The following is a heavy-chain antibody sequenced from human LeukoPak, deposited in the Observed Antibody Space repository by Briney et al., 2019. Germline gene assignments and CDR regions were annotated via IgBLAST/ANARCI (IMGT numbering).Heavy chain of an antibody. V-gene: IGHV1-8*03. CDR2: MNPNSGNT. CDR3: ARDNDSRDPPHFDY. D-gene: IGHD3-16*01. Sequence: ASVKVACKASGYTFTSYEIHWVRQAPGQGLEWMGWMNPNSGNTVYAQKFQGRLTITRHTSMSTAYMELSSLRREDTAVYYCARDNDSRDPPHFDYWGQGTLVTVSS. CDR1: GYTFTSYE. J-gene: IGHJ4*02.